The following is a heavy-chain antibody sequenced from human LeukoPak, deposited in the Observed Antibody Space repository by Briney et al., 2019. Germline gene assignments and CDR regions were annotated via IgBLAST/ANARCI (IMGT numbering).Heavy chain of an antibody. D-gene: IGHD3-10*01. CDR2: ISGSGGST. CDR3: AKDGRELPRSLDY. V-gene: IGHV3-23*01. CDR1: RFTFSSYS. J-gene: IGHJ4*02. Sequence: GGSLRLSCAASRFTFSSYSVNWVRQAPGKGREGVSAISGSGGSTYYADSVKGRFTISRHNSKNTLYLQMNSLRAEDTAVYYCAKDGRELPRSLDYWGQGTLVTVSS.